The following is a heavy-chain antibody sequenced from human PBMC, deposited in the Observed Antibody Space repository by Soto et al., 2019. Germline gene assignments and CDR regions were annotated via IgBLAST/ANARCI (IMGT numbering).Heavy chain of an antibody. Sequence: ASVKVSCKASGYTFTSYGISWVRQAPGQGLEWMGWISAYNGNTNYAQKLQGRVTMTTDTSTSTAYMELRSLRSDDTAVYYCARDGDFWSGYHNWFDPWGQGTLVTVSS. CDR1: GYTFTSYG. J-gene: IGHJ5*02. CDR2: ISAYNGNT. D-gene: IGHD3-3*01. V-gene: IGHV1-18*01. CDR3: ARDGDFWSGYHNWFDP.